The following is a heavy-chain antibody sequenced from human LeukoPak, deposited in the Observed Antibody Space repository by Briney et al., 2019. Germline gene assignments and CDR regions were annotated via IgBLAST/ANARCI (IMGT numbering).Heavy chain of an antibody. CDR2: MNPNSGNT. CDR1: GYTFTSYD. Sequence: ASVKVSCKATGYTFTSYDINWVRQATGQGLEWMGWMNPNSGNTGYAQKFQGRVTITRNTSISTAYMELSSLRSGDTAVYYCARAGGSYYDILTGYSPNYYYYYMDVWGKGTTVTVSS. V-gene: IGHV1-8*03. J-gene: IGHJ6*03. CDR3: ARAGGSYYDILTGYSPNYYYYYMDV. D-gene: IGHD3-9*01.